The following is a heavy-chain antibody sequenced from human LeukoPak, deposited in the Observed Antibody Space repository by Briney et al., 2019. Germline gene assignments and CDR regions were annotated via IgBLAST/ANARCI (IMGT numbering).Heavy chain of an antibody. J-gene: IGHJ4*02. CDR1: GGTFSSYA. Sequence: SVKVSCKASGGTFSSYAISWVRQAPGQGLEWMGGIIPTFGTANYAQKFQGRVTITADESTSTAYMELSSLRSEDTAVYYCASPPPEISGVAAFDYWGQGTLVTVSS. D-gene: IGHD3-3*01. CDR3: ASPPPEISGVAAFDY. CDR2: IIPTFGTA. V-gene: IGHV1-69*13.